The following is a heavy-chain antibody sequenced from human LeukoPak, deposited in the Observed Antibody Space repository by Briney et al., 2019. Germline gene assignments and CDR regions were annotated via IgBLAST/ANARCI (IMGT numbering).Heavy chain of an antibody. CDR2: ITADGSTI. J-gene: IGHJ3*02. CDR3: ARDRGNRDSFII. Sequence: GGTLRLSCAVSGYNFSPFWMHWVRQAPGKGLVWVSHITADGSTIVYADSVKGRFTISRDNAKSILFLQTDRQRAEDTAVNYCARDRGNRDSFIIWGGETVVTVSS. CDR1: GYNFSPFW. V-gene: IGHV3-74*01.